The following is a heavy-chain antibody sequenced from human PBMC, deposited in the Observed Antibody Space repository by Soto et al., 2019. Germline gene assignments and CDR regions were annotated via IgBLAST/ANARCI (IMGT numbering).Heavy chain of an antibody. V-gene: IGHV5-51*01. CDR1: GYSFTSYW. J-gene: IGHJ6*02. D-gene: IGHD2-2*01. CDR2: IYPGDSDT. Sequence: LGESLKISCKGSGYSFTSYWIGWVRQMPGKGLEWMGIIYPGDSDTRYSPSFQGQVTISADKSISTAYLQWSSLKASDTAMYYCARRGVRLGYCSSTSCYPRYYYGMDVWGQGTTVTVSS. CDR3: ARRGVRLGYCSSTSCYPRYYYGMDV.